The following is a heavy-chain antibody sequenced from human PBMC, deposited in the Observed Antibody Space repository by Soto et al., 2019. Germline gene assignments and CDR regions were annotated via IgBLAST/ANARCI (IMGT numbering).Heavy chain of an antibody. J-gene: IGHJ4*02. CDR1: GSTFDSYS. V-gene: IGHV3-48*02. CDR2: IDSSSSNK. CDR3: ARDDDSAMALNFDY. Sequence: GGSLRLSCAASGSTFDSYSMNWVRQAPGKGLEWVSYIDSSSSNKHYADSVKGRFTISRDNAKNALYLQMSSLRDEDTAVYYCARDDDSAMALNFDYWGQGTLVTVSS. D-gene: IGHD5-18*01.